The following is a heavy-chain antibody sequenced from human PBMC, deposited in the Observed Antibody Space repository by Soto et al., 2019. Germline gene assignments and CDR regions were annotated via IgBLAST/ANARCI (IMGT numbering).Heavy chain of an antibody. CDR3: AKLYKNAWPIDY. J-gene: IGHJ4*02. Sequence: GGSLRLSCAASGFTFSSYAMSWVRQAPGRGPEWVSTITYSSVSTYYADSVQGRFTISRDNSKNTLFLQMNSLRAEDTAVYFCAKLYKNAWPIDYWGQGTLVTVSS. V-gene: IGHV3-23*01. D-gene: IGHD1-20*01. CDR2: ITYSSVST. CDR1: GFTFSSYA.